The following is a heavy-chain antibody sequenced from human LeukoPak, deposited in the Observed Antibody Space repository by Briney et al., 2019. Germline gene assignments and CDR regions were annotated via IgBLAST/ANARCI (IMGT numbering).Heavy chain of an antibody. CDR1: GFTFSSYA. J-gene: IGHJ3*02. D-gene: IGHD3-9*01. Sequence: SGGSLRLSCAASGFTFSSYAMSWVRQAPGKGLEWVSAISGSGGSTYYADSVKGRFTISRDNSKNTLYLQMNSLRAEDTAVYYCAKEYYDILTGYRTDAFDIWGQGTMVTVSS. V-gene: IGHV3-23*01. CDR2: ISGSGGST. CDR3: AKEYYDILTGYRTDAFDI.